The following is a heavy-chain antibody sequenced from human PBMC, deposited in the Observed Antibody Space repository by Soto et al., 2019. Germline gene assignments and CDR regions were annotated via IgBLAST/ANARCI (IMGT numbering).Heavy chain of an antibody. CDR3: ARGSIPNWFDP. Sequence: QVQLQQWGAGLLKPSETLSLTCAVYGGSFSGYYWSWIRQPPGKELEWIGEINHSGSTNYNPSLKSRVTISVDTSKNQFSLKLSSVTAADTAVYYCARGSIPNWFDPWGQGTLVTVSS. CDR1: GGSFSGYY. CDR2: INHSGST. J-gene: IGHJ5*02. V-gene: IGHV4-34*01. D-gene: IGHD2-21*01.